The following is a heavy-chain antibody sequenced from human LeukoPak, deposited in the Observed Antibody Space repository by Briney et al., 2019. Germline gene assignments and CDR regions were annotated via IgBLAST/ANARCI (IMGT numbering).Heavy chain of an antibody. CDR1: GGSISSSSYY. CDR2: IYYSGST. V-gene: IGHV4-39*07. Sequence: PSETLSLTCTVSGGSISSSSYYWGWIRPPPGKGLEWIGSIYYSGSTYYNPSLKSRVTISVDTSKNQFSLKLSSVTAADTAVYYCARDLPRATIFGVVIYYYYMDVWGKGTTVTVSS. CDR3: ARDLPRATIFGVVIYYYYMDV. J-gene: IGHJ6*03. D-gene: IGHD3-3*01.